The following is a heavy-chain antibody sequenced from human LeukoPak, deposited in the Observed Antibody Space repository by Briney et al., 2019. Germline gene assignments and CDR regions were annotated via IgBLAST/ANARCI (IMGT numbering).Heavy chain of an antibody. CDR3: ARDRDTSGYYSGMDV. CDR2: IWYDGSKK. D-gene: IGHD2-2*03. J-gene: IGHJ6*02. Sequence: GGSLRLSCAASGYTFSSHGMYWVRQAPGKGLEWVALIWYDGSKKDYADSVKGRFTISRDNSKNTLYLQMNSLRAEDTAVYYCARDRDTSGYYSGMDVWGQGTTVIVSS. CDR1: GYTFSSHG. V-gene: IGHV3-33*07.